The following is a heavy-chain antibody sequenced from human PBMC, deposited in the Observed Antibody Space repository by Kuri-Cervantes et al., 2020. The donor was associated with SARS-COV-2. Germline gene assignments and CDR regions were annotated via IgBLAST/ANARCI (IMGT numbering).Heavy chain of an antibody. D-gene: IGHD3-22*01. CDR2: IYYSGST. J-gene: IGHJ5*02. CDR1: GGSISSYY. Sequence: ESLKISCTVAGGSISSYYWSWIRQPPWKGLEWIGYIYYSGSTNYNPSLKSRVTISVDTSKNQFSLKLSSVTAADTAVYYCARSALMYYYDSSGSTFDPWGQGTLVTVSS. V-gene: IGHV4-59*08. CDR3: ARSALMYYYDSSGSTFDP.